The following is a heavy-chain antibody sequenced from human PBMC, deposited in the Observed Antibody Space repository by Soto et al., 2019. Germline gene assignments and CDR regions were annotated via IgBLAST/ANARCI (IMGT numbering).Heavy chain of an antibody. CDR3: ARARGISWYNWFDP. D-gene: IGHD6-13*01. CDR2: IVPLFGTT. J-gene: IGHJ5*02. CDR1: GGNFSSYA. Sequence: QAQLVQSGAELKKPGSSVKVSCKASGGNFSSYAISWLRQAPGQGLEWMGGIVPLFGTTNYAQKFKGRLMITAEESTTTADMELSSMRFEDKAVYYCARARGISWYNWFDPWGQGSPVTVSS. V-gene: IGHV1-69*01.